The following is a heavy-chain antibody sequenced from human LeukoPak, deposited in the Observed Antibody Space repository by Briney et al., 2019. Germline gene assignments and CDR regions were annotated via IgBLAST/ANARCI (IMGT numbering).Heavy chain of an antibody. CDR2: INTDGTST. J-gene: IGHJ4*02. CDR3: GRDSGYNYGRVYFDY. V-gene: IGHV3-74*01. D-gene: IGHD5-18*01. Sequence: GGSLRLSCAASGSAFSSYWMHWVRQAPGKGLVWVACINTDGTSTHYADSVKGRFTVARDNAENTLFLQMNSLRAEDTAVYFCGRDSGYNYGRVYFDYWGQGTLVTVSS. CDR1: GSAFSSYW.